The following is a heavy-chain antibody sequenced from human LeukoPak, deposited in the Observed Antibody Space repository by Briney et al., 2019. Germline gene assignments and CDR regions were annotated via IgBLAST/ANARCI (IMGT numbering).Heavy chain of an antibody. Sequence: SGPTLVKPTQTLTLTCTVPGFSLSTSGVGVGWIRQPPGKALEWLALIYCNDDKRYSASLKSRLTITKDPPISQVVLTMTTVNTLSKATYYCARLMDYGYDGLNYWGQGTLVTVSS. J-gene: IGHJ4*02. D-gene: IGHD4-17*01. V-gene: IGHV2-5*01. CDR3: ARLMDYGYDGLNY. CDR1: GFSLSTSGVG. CDR2: IYCNDDK.